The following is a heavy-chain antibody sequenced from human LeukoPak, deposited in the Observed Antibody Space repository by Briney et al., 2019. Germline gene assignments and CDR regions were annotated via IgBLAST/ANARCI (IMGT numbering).Heavy chain of an antibody. CDR1: GGTFSSYA. CDR3: ARDLGSPQLVLDYGMDV. V-gene: IGHV1-69*13. D-gene: IGHD1-1*01. J-gene: IGHJ6*02. Sequence: SVKVSCKASGGTFSSYAISWVRQAPGQGLEWMGGIIPIFGTANYAQKFQGRVTITADESTSTAYMELSSLRSEDTAVYYCARDLGSPQLVLDYGMDVWGQGTTVTVSS. CDR2: IIPIFGTA.